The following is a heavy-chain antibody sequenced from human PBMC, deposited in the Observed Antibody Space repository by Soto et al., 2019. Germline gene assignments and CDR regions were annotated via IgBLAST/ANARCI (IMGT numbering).Heavy chain of an antibody. Sequence: QVQLVESGGGVVQPGRSLRLSCAASGFTFSTYAMHWVRQAPGKGLEWLAVISYDGNNEYYADSVKGRFTISRDNSKNTLYLQMNSLRTEDTAVYYCARDIYGTGSMDVWGQGTTVTVSS. J-gene: IGHJ6*02. CDR1: GFTFSTYA. D-gene: IGHD3-9*01. CDR3: ARDIYGTGSMDV. CDR2: ISYDGNNE. V-gene: IGHV3-30-3*01.